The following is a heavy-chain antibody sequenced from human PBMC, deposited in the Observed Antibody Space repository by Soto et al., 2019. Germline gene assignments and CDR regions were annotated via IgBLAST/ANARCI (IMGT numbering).Heavy chain of an antibody. CDR3: ARSLMVRGVITSFGY. Sequence: QVQLVQSGAEVKKPGASVKVSCKASGYTFTGYYMHWVRQAPGQGLEWMGWINPNSGGTNYAQKFQGWVTMTRDTSLCTANRALSSLRSADTTVYYYARSLMVRGVITSFGYWGQGTLVVVSS. V-gene: IGHV1-2*04. D-gene: IGHD3-10*01. CDR2: INPNSGGT. CDR1: GYTFTGYY. J-gene: IGHJ4*02.